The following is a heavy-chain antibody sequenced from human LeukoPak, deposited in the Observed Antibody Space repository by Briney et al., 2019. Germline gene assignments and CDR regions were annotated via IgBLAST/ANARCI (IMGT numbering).Heavy chain of an antibody. V-gene: IGHV3-23*01. CDR2: ISGSGGST. Sequence: PGGSLRLSCAASGFTFSSYAMSWVRQAPGKGLEWVSAISGSGGSTYYADSVKGRFTISRDNSKNTLYLQMNSLRAEDTAVYYCAKDRAAVAGDYYYYMDVWGKGTTVTVSS. J-gene: IGHJ6*03. CDR3: AKDRAAVAGDYYYYMDV. D-gene: IGHD6-19*01. CDR1: GFTFSSYA.